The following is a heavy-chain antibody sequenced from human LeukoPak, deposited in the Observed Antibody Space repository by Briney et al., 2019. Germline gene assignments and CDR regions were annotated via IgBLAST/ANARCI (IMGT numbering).Heavy chain of an antibody. CDR3: ARGKSGIYTRPFDY. CDR2: LYSGGST. D-gene: IGHD1-26*01. CDR1: GFTVSSNY. J-gene: IGHJ4*02. Sequence: GGSLRLSCAASGFTVSSNYMSWVRQAPGKGLEWVSLLYSGGSTHYADSVKGRFTISRDKSKNMLSLQMNSLRAEDTAVYYCARGKSGIYTRPFDYWGQGTLVTVSS. V-gene: IGHV3-66*01.